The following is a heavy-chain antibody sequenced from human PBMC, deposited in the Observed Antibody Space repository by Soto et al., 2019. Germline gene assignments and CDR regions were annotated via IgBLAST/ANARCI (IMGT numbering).Heavy chain of an antibody. D-gene: IGHD1-26*01. J-gene: IGHJ4*02. CDR2: IIPILGAA. CDR3: ARGPVSPYSGSYLQYY. Sequence: SVKVSCKASGGTFSSYAISWVRQAPGQGLEWMGGIIPILGAANYAQKFQGRVTITADESTSTAYMELSSLRSEDTAVYYCARGPVSPYSGSYLQYYWGQGTLVTVSS. V-gene: IGHV1-69*13. CDR1: GGTFSSYA.